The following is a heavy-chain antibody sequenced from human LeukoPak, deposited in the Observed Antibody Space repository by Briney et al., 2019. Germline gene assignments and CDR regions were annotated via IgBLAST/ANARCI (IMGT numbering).Heavy chain of an antibody. CDR2: ISSSTSYI. V-gene: IGHV3-21*01. J-gene: IGHJ4*02. Sequence: GGSLRLSCAASGFNFSYYSMNWVRQAPGKGLEWVSSISSSTSYIYYADSVKGRFTISRDNAKNSLYLQMNSLRAEDTAVYYCARERQVDYWGQGTLVTVSS. CDR3: ARERQVDY. CDR1: GFNFSYYS.